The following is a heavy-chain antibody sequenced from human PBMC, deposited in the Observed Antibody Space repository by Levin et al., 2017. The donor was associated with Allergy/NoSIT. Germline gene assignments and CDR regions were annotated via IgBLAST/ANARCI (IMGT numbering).Heavy chain of an antibody. D-gene: IGHD3-10*01. CDR2: FSYSGST. Sequence: PSETLSLTCSVSGDSINSSSFFWGWIRQPPGKGLAWIGSFSYSGSTYYNPSLKSRVTISVDTSENQFSLKLSSVTAADTAVYYCARHLTSRLYYRPTNFDPWGQGTLVTVSS. J-gene: IGHJ5*02. CDR3: ARHLTSRLYYRPTNFDP. CDR1: GDSINSSSFF. V-gene: IGHV4-39*01.